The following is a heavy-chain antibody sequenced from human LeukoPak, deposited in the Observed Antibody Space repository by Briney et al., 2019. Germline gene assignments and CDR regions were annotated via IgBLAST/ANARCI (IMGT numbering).Heavy chain of an antibody. V-gene: IGHV3-21*01. Sequence: GGSLRLSCAASEFIFSSYTMNWVRQAPGKGLEWVSSISSSSSYIYYGDSVKGRFTISRDNSKNTLYLQMNSLRAEDTAVYYCARSVVPYQAYYDILTGTTAFDIWGQGTMVTVSS. J-gene: IGHJ3*02. CDR2: ISSSSSYI. CDR3: ARSVVPYQAYYDILTGTTAFDI. D-gene: IGHD3-9*01. CDR1: EFIFSSYT.